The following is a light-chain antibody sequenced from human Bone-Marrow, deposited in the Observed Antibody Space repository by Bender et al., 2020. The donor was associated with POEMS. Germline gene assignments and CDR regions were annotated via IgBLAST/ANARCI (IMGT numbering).Light chain of an antibody. J-gene: IGLJ2*01. V-gene: IGLV3-1*01. CDR2: DND. CDR1: DLGDKY. CDR3: QAWDTYSVI. Sequence: SYEVTQPPSVSVSPGQTASITCSGDDLGDKYVAWYQQKPGQAPVLVVYDNDDRPSGIPERFSGSNSGNTATLTISGTQAMDEADYYCQAWDTYSVIFGGGTKLTVL.